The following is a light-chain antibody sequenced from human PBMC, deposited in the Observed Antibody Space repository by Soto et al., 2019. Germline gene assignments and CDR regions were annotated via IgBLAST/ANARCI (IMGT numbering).Light chain of an antibody. CDR1: QSISSN. J-gene: IGKJ3*01. V-gene: IGKV3-20*01. Sequence: EIVLTQSPATLSLSPGGRATLSCRASQSISSNLAWYQQKPGQAPRLLIYGASTRATGIPARFSGSGSGTEFTLTISRLEPEDFAVYYCQQYGSSPRITFGPGTKVDIK. CDR2: GAS. CDR3: QQYGSSPRIT.